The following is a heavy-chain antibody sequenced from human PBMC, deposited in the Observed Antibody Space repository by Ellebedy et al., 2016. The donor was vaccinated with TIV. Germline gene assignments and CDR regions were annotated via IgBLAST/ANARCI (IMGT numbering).Heavy chain of an antibody. V-gene: IGHV3-15*05. CDR3: TTDPRD. J-gene: IGHJ4*02. CDR1: GFNLKDEW. Sequence: GGSLRLXCAGSGFNLKDEWMSWVRQAPGKGLEWIGRTKNKGDGGATQYAAPATDKFSISRDDSKNTVYLQINSLTIEDTAVYYCTTDPRDWGQGTLVTVSS. CDR2: TKNKGDGGAT.